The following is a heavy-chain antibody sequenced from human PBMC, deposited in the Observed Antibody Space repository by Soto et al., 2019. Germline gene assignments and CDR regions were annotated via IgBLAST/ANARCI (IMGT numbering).Heavy chain of an antibody. J-gene: IGHJ4*02. V-gene: IGHV3-21*04. Sequence: GGALRLSFLGSAFPFSTYSINWVRPAPGKGLEWVSSISSRSDIYYADSVKGRFTISRDNSKNTLYLQMNSLRAEDTAVYYCARAHNYYDSSGYSTYYFDYWGQGTMGNVAS. CDR3: ARAHNYYDSSGYSTYYFDY. CDR2: ISSRSDI. D-gene: IGHD3-22*01. CDR1: AFPFSTYS.